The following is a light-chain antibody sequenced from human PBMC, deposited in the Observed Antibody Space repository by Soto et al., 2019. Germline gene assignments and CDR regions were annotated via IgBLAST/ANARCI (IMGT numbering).Light chain of an antibody. CDR3: QQSYSTPYT. CDR2: AAS. V-gene: IGKV1-39*01. Sequence: DIQMTQSPSSLSASVGDRVTITCRASQSISSYLNWYQQKSGKVPKLLIYAASSLHSGVPSRFSGSGSGTDFTLTISSLQPEDFATYYCQQSYSTPYTFGQGTKLEIK. CDR1: QSISSY. J-gene: IGKJ2*01.